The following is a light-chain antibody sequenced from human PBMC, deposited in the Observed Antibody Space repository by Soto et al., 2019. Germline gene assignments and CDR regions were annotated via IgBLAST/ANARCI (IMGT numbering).Light chain of an antibody. CDR1: QTIATY. J-gene: IGKJ4*01. CDR2: TSS. Sequence: IEMTQTPASLSASVGDRVTITCRARQTIATYLNWFQHKSGRAPKLLIYTSSSVNSGVSSRFRGSGSGTDFTLTINDVQPEDSATYYCQQSYSSLVTFGAGTKVDI. CDR3: QQSYSSLVT. V-gene: IGKV1-39*01.